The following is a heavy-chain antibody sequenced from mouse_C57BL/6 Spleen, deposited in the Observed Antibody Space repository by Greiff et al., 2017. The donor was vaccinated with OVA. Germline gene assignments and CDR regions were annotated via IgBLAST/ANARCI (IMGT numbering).Heavy chain of an antibody. CDR2: IYPGSGST. CDR3: ARARNHAATGYY. V-gene: IGHV1-55*01. J-gene: IGHJ2*01. Sequence: QVQLKQSGAELVKPGASVKMSCKASGYTFTSYWITWVKQRPGQGLEWIGDIYPGSGSTNYNEKFKSKATLTVDTSSSTAYMQLSSLTSEDSAVYYCARARNHAATGYYWGQGTTLTVSS. CDR1: GYTFTSYW. D-gene: IGHD6-1*01.